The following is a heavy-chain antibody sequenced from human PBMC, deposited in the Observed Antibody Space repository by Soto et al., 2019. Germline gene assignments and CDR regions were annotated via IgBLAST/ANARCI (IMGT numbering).Heavy chain of an antibody. Sequence: QVQLVQSGAEVKKPGASVKVSCKASGYTFTSYAMHWVRQAPGQRLEWMGWINAGNGNTKYSQKFQGRVTITRDTSASTAYMELSSLRSEDTAVYYCARSNWNYATYLYYFDYWGQGTLVTVSS. CDR2: INAGNGNT. CDR3: ARSNWNYATYLYYFDY. J-gene: IGHJ4*02. CDR1: GYTFTSYA. D-gene: IGHD1-7*01. V-gene: IGHV1-3*01.